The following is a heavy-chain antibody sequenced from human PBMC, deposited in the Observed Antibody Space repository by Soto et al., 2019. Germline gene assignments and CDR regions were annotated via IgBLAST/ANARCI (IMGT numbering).Heavy chain of an antibody. Sequence: GALRLSCAASGFTFSSSEMNWVRQAPGKGLEWVSYISSSGAIIFYADSVRGRFTISRDNAKNSLFLQMDSLRAEDTAIYYCVREACRTASCPVGFFVYWGPGSLVTVSS. CDR2: ISSSGAII. D-gene: IGHD2-2*01. J-gene: IGHJ4*02. V-gene: IGHV3-48*03. CDR3: VREACRTASCPVGFFVY. CDR1: GFTFSSSE.